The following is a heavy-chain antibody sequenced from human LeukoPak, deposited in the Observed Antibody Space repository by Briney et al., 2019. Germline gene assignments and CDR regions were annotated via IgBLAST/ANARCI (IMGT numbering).Heavy chain of an antibody. J-gene: IGHJ4*02. CDR3: AKDRNGYSSGWYEEGFDY. CDR1: GFTFSSYS. Sequence: RPGGSLRLSCAASGFTFSSYSMNWVRQAPGKGLEWVSYISSSSSTIYYADSVKGRFTISRDNSKNTLYLQMNSLRAEDTAVYYCAKDRNGYSSGWYEEGFDYWGQGTLVTVSS. D-gene: IGHD6-19*01. CDR2: ISSSSSTI. V-gene: IGHV3-48*01.